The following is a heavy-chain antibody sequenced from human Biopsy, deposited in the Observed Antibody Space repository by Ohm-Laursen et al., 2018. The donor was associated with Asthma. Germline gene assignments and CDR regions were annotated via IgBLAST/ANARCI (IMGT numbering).Heavy chain of an antibody. D-gene: IGHD3-22*01. CDR2: IIPIFGTA. CDR1: GGTFSSYA. CDR3: ARLNYYDSSGKYLDS. Sequence: SLVKVSCKASGGTFSSYAISWVRQAPGQGLEWMGGIIPIFGTANYAQKFQGRVTITADESTSTAYMELSSLRSEDTAVYYCARLNYYDSSGKYLDSWGQGTLVTVSS. J-gene: IGHJ4*02. V-gene: IGHV1-69*01.